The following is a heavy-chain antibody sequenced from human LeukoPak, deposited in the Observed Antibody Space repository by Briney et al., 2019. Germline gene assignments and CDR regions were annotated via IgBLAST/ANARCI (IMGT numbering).Heavy chain of an antibody. CDR3: ARDRRITMVRGVSSAPDY. CDR1: GFTFSSYW. D-gene: IGHD3-10*01. CDR2: INSDGSST. V-gene: IGHV3-74*01. J-gene: IGHJ4*02. Sequence: PGESLRLSCAASGFTFSSYWMHWVRQAPGKGLVWVSRINSDGSSTSYADSVKGRFTISRDNAKNTLYLQMNSLRAEDTAVYYCARDRRITMVRGVSSAPDYWGQGTLVTVSS.